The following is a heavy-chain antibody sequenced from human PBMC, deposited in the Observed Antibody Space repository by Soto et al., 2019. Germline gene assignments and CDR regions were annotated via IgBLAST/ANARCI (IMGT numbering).Heavy chain of an antibody. CDR2: IYYSGST. CDR3: ARRVVPAASNTNWFGP. D-gene: IGHD2-2*01. V-gene: IGHV4-31*03. Sequence: QVQLQESGPGLVKPSQTLSLTCTVSGGSISSGGYYWSWIRQHPGKGLEGIGYIYYSGSTYYNPSLKSRLTKSVETSKNQFSLKLSSVTAADTAVYYCARRVVPAASNTNWFGPWGQGTLVHVSS. J-gene: IGHJ5*02. CDR1: GGSISSGGYY.